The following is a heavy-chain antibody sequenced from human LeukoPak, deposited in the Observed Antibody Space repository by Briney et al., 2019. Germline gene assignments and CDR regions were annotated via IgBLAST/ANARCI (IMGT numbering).Heavy chain of an antibody. CDR3: ARENFQY. V-gene: IGHV3-7*04. CDR1: GFTFSRFW. CDR2: IKRDGSDQ. Sequence: GGSLRLSCAASGFTFSRFWMNWVRQAPGKGLEWVANIKRDGSDQYYVDSAKGRFTISRDNAKNSMYLQMNSLRAEDTAVYYCARENFQYWAPGALVTASS. J-gene: IGHJ4*02.